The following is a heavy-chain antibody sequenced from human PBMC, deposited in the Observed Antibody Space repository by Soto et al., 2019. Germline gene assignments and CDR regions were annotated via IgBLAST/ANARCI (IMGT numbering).Heavy chain of an antibody. V-gene: IGHV3-13*05. CDR3: ARGYSSSWADNWFDP. D-gene: IGHD6-13*01. J-gene: IGHJ5*02. CDR2: IGTAVDP. Sequence: GGSLRLSCAASGFTFSSYDMHWVRQATGKGLEWVSAIGTAVDPYYPGSVKGRFTISRENAKNSLYLQMNSLRAGDTAVYYCARGYSSSWADNWFDPWGQGTLVTVPS. CDR1: GFTFSSYD.